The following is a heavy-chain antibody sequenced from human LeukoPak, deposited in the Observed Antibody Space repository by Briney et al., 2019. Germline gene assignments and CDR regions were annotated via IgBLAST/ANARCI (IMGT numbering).Heavy chain of an antibody. J-gene: IGHJ4*02. CDR2: ISEDGKNK. V-gene: IGHV3-30*18. Sequence: GGSLRLSCAASGFSFSIYGMHWVRQAPGKGLEWVAVISEDGKNKYYADSVKGRFTISRDNSKNTPYLQMNSLRAGDTAVYYCVKSPLNLGYCSGGSCHYFDYWGQGTLVTVSS. CDR3: VKSPLNLGYCSGGSCHYFDY. CDR1: GFSFSIYG. D-gene: IGHD2-15*01.